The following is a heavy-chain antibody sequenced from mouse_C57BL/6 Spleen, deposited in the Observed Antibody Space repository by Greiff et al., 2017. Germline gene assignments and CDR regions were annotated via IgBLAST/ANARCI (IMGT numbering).Heavy chain of an antibody. J-gene: IGHJ2*01. Sequence: EVKVVESVAELVRPGASVKLSCTASGFNIKNTYMPWVKQRPEQGLEWIGRIDPANGNPKYAPKFQGKATITADTSSNTAYLQLSSLTSEDTAIYYCARSLHYCGSSYFDDWGTGTTLTVSS. CDR2: IDPANGNP. D-gene: IGHD1-1*01. CDR1: GFNIKNTY. V-gene: IGHV14-3*01. CDR3: ARSLHYCGSSYFDD.